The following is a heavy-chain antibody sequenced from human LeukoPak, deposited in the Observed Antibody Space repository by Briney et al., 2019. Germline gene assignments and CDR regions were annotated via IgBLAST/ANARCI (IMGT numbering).Heavy chain of an antibody. J-gene: IGHJ4*02. V-gene: IGHV3-66*01. Sequence: GGSLRLSCAASGFTFSSYAMSWVRQAPGKGLEWVSVIYSGGSTYYADSVKGRFTISRDNSKNTLYLQMNSLRAEDTAVYYCAREIPYYYDSSGYDYWGQGTLVTVSS. CDR2: IYSGGST. D-gene: IGHD3-22*01. CDR3: AREIPYYYDSSGYDY. CDR1: GFTFSSYA.